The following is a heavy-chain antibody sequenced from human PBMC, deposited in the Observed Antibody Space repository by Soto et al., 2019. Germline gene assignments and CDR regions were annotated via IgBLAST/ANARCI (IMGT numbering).Heavy chain of an antibody. D-gene: IGHD3-3*01. V-gene: IGHV4-31*03. J-gene: IGHJ6*03. CDR2: IYYSGST. Sequence: PSETLSLTCTVSGGSISSGGYYWSWIRQHPGKGLEWIGYIYYSGSTYYNPSLKSRVTISVDTSKNQFSLKLSSVTAADTAVYYCALYDFWRAYYMDVWGKGTTVTVS. CDR3: ALYDFWRAYYMDV. CDR1: GGSISSGGYY.